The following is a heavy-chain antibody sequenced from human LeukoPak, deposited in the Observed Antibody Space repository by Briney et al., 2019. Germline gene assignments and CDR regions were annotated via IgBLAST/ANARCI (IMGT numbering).Heavy chain of an antibody. CDR2: IKSKTDGGTT. V-gene: IGHV3-15*07. CDR3: TTEMVGYCSSTSCYGFY. D-gene: IGHD2-2*03. CDR1: GFTFSSYG. J-gene: IGHJ4*02. Sequence: GGSLRLSCAASGFTFSSYGMHWVRQAPGKGLEWVGRIKSKTDGGTTDYAAPVKGRFTISRDDSKNTLYLQMNSLKTEDTAVYYCTTEMVGYCSSTSCYGFYWGQGTLVTVSS.